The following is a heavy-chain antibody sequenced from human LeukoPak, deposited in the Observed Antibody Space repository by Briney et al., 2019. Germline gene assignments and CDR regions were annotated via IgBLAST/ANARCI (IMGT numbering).Heavy chain of an antibody. Sequence: SETLSLTCTVSGGSISSYYWSWLRQPPGKGLEWIGYIYYSGSTNYNPSLKTRVTISVDTSKNQFSLKLSSVTAADTAVYYCAREMLLWFGEANYYYYMDVWGKGTTVTVSS. V-gene: IGHV4-59*01. CDR3: AREMLLWFGEANYYYYMDV. CDR2: IYYSGST. CDR1: GGSISSYY. D-gene: IGHD3-10*01. J-gene: IGHJ6*03.